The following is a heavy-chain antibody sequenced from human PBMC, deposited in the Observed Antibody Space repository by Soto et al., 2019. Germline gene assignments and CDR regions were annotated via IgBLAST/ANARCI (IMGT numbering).Heavy chain of an antibody. CDR1: GFTVSSNY. CDR3: ARDLTTASPRDY. V-gene: IGHV3-53*01. CDR2: IYSGGST. J-gene: IGHJ4*02. D-gene: IGHD4-17*01. Sequence: GGSLRLSCAASGFTVSSNYMSWVRQAPGKGLEWVSVIYSGGSTYYADSVKGRFTISRDNSKNTLYLQMNSLRAEDTAMYYCARDLTTASPRDYWGQGTLVTVSS.